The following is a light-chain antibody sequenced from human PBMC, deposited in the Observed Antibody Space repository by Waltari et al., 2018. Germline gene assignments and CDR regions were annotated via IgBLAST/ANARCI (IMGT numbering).Light chain of an antibody. J-gene: IGKJ1*01. CDR3: MQTLQSRT. CDR1: QSLLHSNGYTS. V-gene: IGKV2-28*01. CDR2: LVS. Sequence: DLVMTQSPLSLPVTPGEPASISCRSSQSLLHSNGYTSLSWYLQKAGQSPQLLIYLVSNRASGVPDRFSGSGSGTDFTLKISRVEADDVVVYYCMQTLQSRTLGQGTKVEI.